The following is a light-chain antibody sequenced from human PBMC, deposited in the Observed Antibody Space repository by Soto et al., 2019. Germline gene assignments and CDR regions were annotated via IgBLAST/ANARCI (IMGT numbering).Light chain of an antibody. Sequence: DIQMTQSPSSLSTSVGDRVTITCRASQSISSYLNWYQQKPGKAPKLLIYAASVLQSGVPSRFSGSGSGTDFTLTISRLQPEDFATYYCQQTYSTPRTFGQGTKLDIK. J-gene: IGKJ2*01. CDR3: QQTYSTPRT. V-gene: IGKV1-39*01. CDR2: AAS. CDR1: QSISSY.